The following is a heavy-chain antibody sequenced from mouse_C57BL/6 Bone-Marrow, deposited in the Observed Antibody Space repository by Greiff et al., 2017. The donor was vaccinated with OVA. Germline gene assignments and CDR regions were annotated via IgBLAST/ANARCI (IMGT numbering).Heavy chain of an antibody. CDR1: GYAFTNYL. J-gene: IGHJ2*01. Sequence: QVQLKESGAELVRPGTSVKVSCKASGYAFTNYLIEWVKQRPGQGLEWIGVINPGSGGTNYNEKFKGKATLTADKSSSTAYMQLSSLTSEDSAVYFCARVVITTVVADYWGQGTTLTVSS. CDR3: ARVVITTVVADY. D-gene: IGHD1-1*01. V-gene: IGHV1-54*01. CDR2: INPGSGGT.